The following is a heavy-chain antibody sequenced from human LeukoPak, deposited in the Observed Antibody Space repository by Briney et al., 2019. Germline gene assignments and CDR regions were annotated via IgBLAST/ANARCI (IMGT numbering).Heavy chain of an antibody. V-gene: IGHV3-11*04. CDR1: GFNFRAYW. J-gene: IGHJ4*02. D-gene: IGHD5-12*01. CDR3: ARDSRNPPYSGYDFH. Sequence: GGSLRLSCTTSGFNFRAYWMGWIRQAPGKGLEWVSYISSSGSTIYYADSVKGRFTVSRDNAKNSLYLQMNSLRAEDTAVYYCARDSRNPPYSGYDFHWGQGTLVTVSS. CDR2: ISSSGSTI.